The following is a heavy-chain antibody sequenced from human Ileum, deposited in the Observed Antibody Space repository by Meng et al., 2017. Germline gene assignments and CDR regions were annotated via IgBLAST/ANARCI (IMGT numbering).Heavy chain of an antibody. D-gene: IGHD7-27*01. CDR1: GGSVSSDGFQ. Sequence: GPRQEWGPVRGRPSDSFVLYCTVSGGSVSSDGFQWGWLRQHPGKGLEWIGYASTNYNPSLKSLVTISLDTSKNQFSLELSSVTAADTAVYYCARDHWGSLDYWGQGILVTVSS. CDR2: AST. CDR3: ARDHWGSLDY. J-gene: IGHJ4*02. V-gene: IGHV4-61*08.